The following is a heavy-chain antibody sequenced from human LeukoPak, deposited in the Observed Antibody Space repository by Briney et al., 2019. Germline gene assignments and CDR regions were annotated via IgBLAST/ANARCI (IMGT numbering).Heavy chain of an antibody. CDR2: ITSSSSYI. J-gene: IGHJ5*02. CDR3: ARDWWFDP. Sequence: GGSLRLSCAASGFTFSSYNMNWVRQAPGKGPEWVSSITSSSSYIYYADSVKGRFTISRDNAKNSLYLQMDSLRVEDTAVYYCARDWWFDPWGQGTLVSVSS. CDR1: GFTFSSYN. V-gene: IGHV3-21*06.